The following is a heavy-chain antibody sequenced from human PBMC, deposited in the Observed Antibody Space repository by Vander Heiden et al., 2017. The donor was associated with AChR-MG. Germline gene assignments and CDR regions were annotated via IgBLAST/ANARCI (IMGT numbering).Heavy chain of an antibody. D-gene: IGHD6-19*01. CDR3: AKAGSSGWYYFDY. CDR1: GFTFDDYA. CDR2: ISGNSGSI. V-gene: IGHV3-9*01. J-gene: IGHJ4*02. Sequence: EVQLVESGGGLVQPGRSLRLSCAASGFTFDDYAMHGGRQAPGKGLEWVSGISGNSGSIGYADSVKGRFTISRDNAKNSLYLQMNSLRAEDTALYYCAKAGSSGWYYFDYWGQGTLVTVSS.